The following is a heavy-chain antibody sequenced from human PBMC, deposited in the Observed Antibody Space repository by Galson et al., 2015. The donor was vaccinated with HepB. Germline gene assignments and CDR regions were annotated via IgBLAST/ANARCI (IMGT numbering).Heavy chain of an antibody. D-gene: IGHD5-24*01. CDR1: GFTFSSYE. CDR2: VSSSGSTI. J-gene: IGHJ4*02. CDR3: ARERWLQEPYDY. V-gene: IGHV3-48*03. Sequence: SLRLSCAASGFTFSSYEMNWVRQAPGKGLEWVSYVSSSGSTIYYADSVKGRFTISRDNAKNSLYLQMNSLRAEDTAVYYCARERWLQEPYDYWGQGTLVTVSS.